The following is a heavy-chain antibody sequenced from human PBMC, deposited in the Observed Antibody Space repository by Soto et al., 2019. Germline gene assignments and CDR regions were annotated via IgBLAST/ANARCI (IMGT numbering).Heavy chain of an antibody. CDR1: GFTFSSYA. Sequence: PGGSPRLSCAASGFTFSSYAMSWVRQAPGKGLEWVSAISGSGGSTYYADSVKGRFTISRDNSKNTLYLQMNSLRAEDTAVYYCAKDYRRPAVGSSSWYYFDYWGQGTLVTVSS. CDR3: AKDYRRPAVGSSSWYYFDY. J-gene: IGHJ4*02. V-gene: IGHV3-23*01. D-gene: IGHD6-13*01. CDR2: ISGSGGST.